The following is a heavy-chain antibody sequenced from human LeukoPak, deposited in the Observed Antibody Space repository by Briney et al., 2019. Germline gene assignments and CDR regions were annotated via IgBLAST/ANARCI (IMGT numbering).Heavy chain of an antibody. CDR1: GGTFSSYA. CDR2: IIPILGIA. J-gene: IGHJ5*02. CDR3: ARDGQQLGRSVWFDP. V-gene: IGHV1-69*04. Sequence: GASVKVSCKASGGTFSSYAISWVRQAPGQGLEWMGRIIPILGIANYAQKFQGRVTITADKSTSTAYMELSSLRSEDTAVYYCARDGQQLGRSVWFDPWGQGTLVTVSS. D-gene: IGHD6-13*01.